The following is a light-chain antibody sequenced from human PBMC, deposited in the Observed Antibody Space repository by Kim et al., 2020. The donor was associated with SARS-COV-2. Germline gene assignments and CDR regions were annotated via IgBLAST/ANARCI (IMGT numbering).Light chain of an antibody. CDR3: QQYYNIPWT. CDR1: QSLLYRSSNKNY. V-gene: IGKV4-1*01. J-gene: IGKJ1*01. CDR2: WTS. Sequence: DIVMTQSPDSLAVSLGERATINCKSSQSLLYRSSNKNYLAWYQQKPGQPPKLLIYWTSTRESGVPDRFSGSGSGTDFTLTISSLQTEDVAVYYCQQYYNIPWTFGQGTKVDIK.